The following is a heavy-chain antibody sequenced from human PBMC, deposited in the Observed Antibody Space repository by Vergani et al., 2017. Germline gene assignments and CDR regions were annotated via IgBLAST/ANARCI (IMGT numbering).Heavy chain of an antibody. D-gene: IGHD6-13*01. V-gene: IGHV1-69*09. CDR1: GYTFTSYG. Sequence: QVQLVQSGAEVKKPGASVKVSCKASGYTFTSYGISWVRQAPGQGLEWMGRIIPILGIANYAQKFQGRVTITADKSTSTAYMELSSLRSEDTAVYYCARDQDSSSWYVGRYYYYGMDVWGQGTTVTVSS. CDR2: IIPILGIA. J-gene: IGHJ6*02. CDR3: ARDQDSSSWYVGRYYYYGMDV.